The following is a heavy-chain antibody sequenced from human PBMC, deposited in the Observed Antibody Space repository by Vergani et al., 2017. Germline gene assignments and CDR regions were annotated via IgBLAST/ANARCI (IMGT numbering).Heavy chain of an antibody. CDR3: AISGIAAAGTTDRWFDP. D-gene: IGHD6-13*01. J-gene: IGHJ5*02. Sequence: QVQLVQSGAEVKKPGASVKVFCKASGYPFTSYYMHWVRQAPGQGLEWMGIINPSGGSTSYAQKFQGRVTMTRDTSTSTVYMELSSLRSEDTAVYYCAISGIAAAGTTDRWFDPWGQGTLVTVSS. CDR1: GYPFTSYY. CDR2: INPSGGST. V-gene: IGHV1-46*01.